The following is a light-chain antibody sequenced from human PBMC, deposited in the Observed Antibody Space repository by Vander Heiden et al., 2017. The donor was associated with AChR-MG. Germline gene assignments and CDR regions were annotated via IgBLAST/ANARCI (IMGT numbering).Light chain of an antibody. V-gene: IGKV1-39*01. CDR1: QTIRTY. CDR3: QQRDSAPFT. Sequence: DMQMTQSPSSLSASVGDTVTITCRASQTIRTYLNWYQKKPGKVPRLLIYSTSTLQSGVPSRFSGSGSEPEFTLTISRLQPEDFATYYCQQRDSAPFTFGHGTRVDIK. CDR2: STS. J-gene: IGKJ3*01.